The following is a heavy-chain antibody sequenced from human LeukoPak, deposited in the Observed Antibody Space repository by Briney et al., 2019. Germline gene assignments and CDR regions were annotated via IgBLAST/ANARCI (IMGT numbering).Heavy chain of an antibody. Sequence: PGGSLRLSCAASGFTVSTNYMSWVRQAPGKGLEWVSVIYSGGTTNYADSAKGRFTISRDNSKNTVYLQMNSLRAEDTAVYYCARGGYAHYYGMDDWGQGTTVTVS. CDR1: GFTVSTNY. CDR3: ARGGYAHYYGMDD. V-gene: IGHV3-53*01. CDR2: IYSGGTT. D-gene: IGHD5-18*01. J-gene: IGHJ6*02.